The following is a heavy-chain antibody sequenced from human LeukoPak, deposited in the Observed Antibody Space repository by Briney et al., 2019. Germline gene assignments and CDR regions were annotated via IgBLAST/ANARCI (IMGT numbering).Heavy chain of an antibody. Sequence: GGSLRLSCAASGFTFSSYGMHWVRQAPGKGLEWVAFIRYDGSNKYYADSVKGRFTISRDNPKNTLYLQMNSLRAEDTAVYYCAKDSWYVTMVRGVINWGQGTLVTVSS. CDR1: GFTFSSYG. D-gene: IGHD3-10*01. CDR2: IRYDGSNK. V-gene: IGHV3-30*02. J-gene: IGHJ4*02. CDR3: AKDSWYVTMVRGVIN.